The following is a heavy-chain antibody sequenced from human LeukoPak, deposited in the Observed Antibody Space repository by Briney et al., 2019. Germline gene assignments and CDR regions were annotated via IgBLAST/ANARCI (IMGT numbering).Heavy chain of an antibody. CDR2: IRYDGGNT. D-gene: IGHD4-11*01. V-gene: IGHV3-30*02. CDR1: GFIFSNYA. J-gene: IGHJ4*02. Sequence: GGSLRLSCAASGFIFSNYAMQWVRQAPGMGLEWVAFIRYDGGNTYYADSVKGRFTISRDNAKNSLYLQMNSLRAEDTAVYYCARDGYSTFDYWGQGTLVTVSS. CDR3: ARDGYSTFDY.